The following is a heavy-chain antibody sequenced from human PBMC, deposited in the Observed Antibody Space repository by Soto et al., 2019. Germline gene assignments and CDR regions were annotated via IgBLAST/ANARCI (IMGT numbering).Heavy chain of an antibody. J-gene: IGHJ6*03. CDR3: ARCVDTDRVYYYYMDV. Sequence: QVQLVESGGGLVKPGGSLRLSCAASGFTFSDYYMSWIRQAPGKGLEWVSYICSSGSTIYYEDSVNGRFTFPRANDKHSLYLQMNSLRDEDTDVYYCARCVDTDRVYYYYMDVWGTGTTGTVSS. V-gene: IGHV3-11*01. CDR2: ICSSGSTI. CDR1: GFTFSDYY. D-gene: IGHD5-18*01.